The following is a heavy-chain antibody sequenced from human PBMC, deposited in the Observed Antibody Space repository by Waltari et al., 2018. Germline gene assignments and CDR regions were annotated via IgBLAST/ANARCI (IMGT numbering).Heavy chain of an antibody. J-gene: IGHJ4*02. V-gene: IGHV1-2*02. CDR2: INPNMVGT. CDR3: ARYGDYGPFDY. D-gene: IGHD4-17*01. Sequence: QVQLVQSGAEVKKPGASVKVSCKDSGYTFTGYYMHWVRQAPGHGIEWRGWINPNMVGTNYAQNFQGRVPMTRDPSTSTAYMELSRLRSDDTALYYCARYGDYGPFDYWGQGTLVTVSS. CDR1: GYTFTGYY.